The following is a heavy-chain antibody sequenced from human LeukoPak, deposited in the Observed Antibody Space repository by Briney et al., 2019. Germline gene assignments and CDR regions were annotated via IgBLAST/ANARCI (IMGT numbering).Heavy chain of an antibody. J-gene: IGHJ4*02. CDR3: ARRTTVVTHFDY. CDR1: GFTFSSYV. D-gene: IGHD4-23*01. V-gene: IGHV3-23*01. CDR2: IGGTSATT. Sequence: GGSLRLSCAASGFTFSSYVMTWVRQAPGKGLEWVAIIGGTSATTYYADSVKGRFTISRDNSKNTLYLQLNSLRAEDTAIYYCARRTTVVTHFDYWGQGTLVTVSS.